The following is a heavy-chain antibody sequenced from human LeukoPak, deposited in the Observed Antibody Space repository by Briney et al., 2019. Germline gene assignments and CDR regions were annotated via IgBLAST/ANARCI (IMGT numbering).Heavy chain of an antibody. V-gene: IGHV1-2*02. CDR3: ARGLRALDFWSGSYYMDV. D-gene: IGHD3-3*01. J-gene: IGHJ6*03. CDR2: INPNSGGT. CDR1: GYTFTSYD. Sequence: GASVKVSCKASGYTFTSYDINWVRQAPGQGLEWMGWINPNSGGTNYAQKFQGRVTMTRDTSISTAYMELSRLRSDDTAVYYCARGLRALDFWSGSYYMDVWGKGTTVTVSS.